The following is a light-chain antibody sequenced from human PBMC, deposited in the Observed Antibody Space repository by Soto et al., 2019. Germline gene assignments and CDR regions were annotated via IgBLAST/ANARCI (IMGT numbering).Light chain of an antibody. CDR3: QQSYSTPPEDT. CDR1: QSISNH. Sequence: DIQMTQSPSSLSASVEDRVIITCRASQSISNHLNWYQQKPGKAPKLLIFAASSLQSGVPSRFSGSGSGTDFTLTISSLQPEDFATYYCQQSYSTPPEDTFGQGTRLEIK. CDR2: AAS. J-gene: IGKJ5*01. V-gene: IGKV1-39*01.